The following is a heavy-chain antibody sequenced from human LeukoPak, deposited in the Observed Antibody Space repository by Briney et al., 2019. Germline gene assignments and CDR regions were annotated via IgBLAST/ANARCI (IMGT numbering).Heavy chain of an antibody. CDR3: AKGRHLLVLGYFDF. CDR2: ISGSGGST. D-gene: IGHD6-13*01. CDR1: GFTFSRYW. V-gene: IGHV3-23*01. J-gene: IGHJ4*02. Sequence: PGGSLRLSCAASGFTFSRYWMHWVRQAPGKGLEWVSGISGSGGSTYYADSVKGRFTISRDNSKNKLFLQMISLRAEDTAVYYCAKGRHLLVLGYFDFWGQGTLVTVSS.